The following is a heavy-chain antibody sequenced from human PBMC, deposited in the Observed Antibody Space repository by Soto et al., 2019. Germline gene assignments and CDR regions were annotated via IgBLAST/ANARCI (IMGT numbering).Heavy chain of an antibody. V-gene: IGHV3-64*04. CDR3: AKAGMVAGCSGGSCYPEYFQH. CDR2: ISSNGVGT. J-gene: IGHJ1*01. Sequence: VQLAESGGGLAQPGGSLRLSCAASGFTLSGYAMDWVRQAPGKGLEYVSGISSNGVGTYYANSVQGRFTISRDNSKNTLYLQMNSLRAEDTAVYYCAKAGMVAGCSGGSCYPEYFQHWGQGTLVTVSS. D-gene: IGHD2-15*01. CDR1: GFTLSGYA.